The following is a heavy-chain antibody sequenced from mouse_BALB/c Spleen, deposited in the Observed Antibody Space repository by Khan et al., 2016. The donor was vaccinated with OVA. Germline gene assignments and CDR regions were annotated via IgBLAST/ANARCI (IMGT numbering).Heavy chain of an antibody. J-gene: IGHJ3*01. CDR2: INSDGDYT. CDR3: ASHLTGSFAY. Sequence: EVELVESGGDLVKPGGSLRLSCAASGFTFSTYGMSWVRQPPDKRLEWVATINSDGDYTYYPDTVKGRFTISRNKADNTLYLQMSSLQSEDTAIYYCASHLTGSFAYWGQGTLVTVSA. CDR1: GFTFSTYG. D-gene: IGHD4-1*01. V-gene: IGHV5-6*01.